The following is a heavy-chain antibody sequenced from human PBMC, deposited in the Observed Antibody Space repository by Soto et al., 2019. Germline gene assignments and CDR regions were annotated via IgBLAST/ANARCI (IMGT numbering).Heavy chain of an antibody. CDR1: GYTFTSYY. J-gene: IGHJ6*03. D-gene: IGHD6-13*01. V-gene: IGHV1-46*03. Sequence: ASVKVSCKASGYTFTSYYMHWVRQAPGQGLEWMGIINPSGGSTSYAQKFQGRVTMTRDTSTSTVYMELSSLRSEDTAVYYCARSGELAAAGTGDYYYYYYMDVWGKGTTVTVSS. CDR3: ARSGELAAAGTGDYYYYYYMDV. CDR2: INPSGGST.